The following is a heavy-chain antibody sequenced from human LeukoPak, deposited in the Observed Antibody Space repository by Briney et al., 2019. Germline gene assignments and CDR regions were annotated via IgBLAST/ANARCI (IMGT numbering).Heavy chain of an antibody. J-gene: IGHJ3*02. V-gene: IGHV4-30-4*01. CDR3: ATPSRELLVGAFDI. Sequence: SETLSLSCTVSGGAISSGDYYWSWIRQPPGQGLEWIGYIYYSGSTYYNPSLNRRVTISVDTPKNQFSLKLSSVTAAYTDVYYCATPSRELLVGAFDIWGQGTMVTVSS. CDR2: IYYSGST. CDR1: GGAISSGDYY. D-gene: IGHD1-26*01.